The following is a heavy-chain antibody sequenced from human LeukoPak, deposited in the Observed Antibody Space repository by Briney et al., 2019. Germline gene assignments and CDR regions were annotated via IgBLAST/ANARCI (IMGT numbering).Heavy chain of an antibody. Sequence: GGSLRLSCAASGFTFSGYAMHWVRQAPGKGLEWVAVISYDGSNKYYADSVKGRFTISRDNSKNTLYLQMNSLRAEDTAVYYCARDLMSGNDYAPGFDYWGQGTLVTVSS. CDR3: ARDLMSGNDYAPGFDY. J-gene: IGHJ4*02. CDR2: ISYDGSNK. V-gene: IGHV3-30*04. D-gene: IGHD5-12*01. CDR1: GFTFSGYA.